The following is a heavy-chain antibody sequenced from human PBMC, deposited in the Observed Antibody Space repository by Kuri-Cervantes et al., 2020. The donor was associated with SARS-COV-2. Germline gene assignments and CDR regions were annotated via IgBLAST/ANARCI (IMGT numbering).Heavy chain of an antibody. D-gene: IGHD3-22*01. CDR2: IYYSGST. Sequence: SETLSLTCTVSGGSISSSSYYWGWIRQPPGKGLEWIGSIYYSGSTYYNPSLKSRVTISVDTSKNQFSLKLSSVTAADTAVYYCARDRFYYDSHWFDPWGQGTLVTVSS. CDR1: GGSISSSSYY. J-gene: IGHJ5*02. V-gene: IGHV4-39*02. CDR3: ARDRFYYDSHWFDP.